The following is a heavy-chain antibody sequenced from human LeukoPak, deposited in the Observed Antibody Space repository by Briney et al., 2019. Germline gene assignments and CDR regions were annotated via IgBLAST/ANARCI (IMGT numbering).Heavy chain of an antibody. J-gene: IGHJ3*02. CDR3: ARVDSSGYYSDAFDI. D-gene: IGHD3-22*01. Sequence: SPSETLSLTCTVSGGSISSYYWSWIRQPPGKGLEWIRSIYYSGSTYYNPSLKSRVTISVDTSKNQFSLKLSSVTAADTAVYYCARVDSSGYYSDAFDIWGQGTMVTVSS. CDR1: GGSISSYY. V-gene: IGHV4-59*05. CDR2: IYYSGST.